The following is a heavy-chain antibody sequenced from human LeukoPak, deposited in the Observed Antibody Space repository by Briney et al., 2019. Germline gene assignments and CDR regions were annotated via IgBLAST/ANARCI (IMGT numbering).Heavy chain of an antibody. CDR1: GGTFSSYA. CDR3: ARYECSSTSCYSALDI. J-gene: IGHJ3*02. D-gene: IGHD2-2*01. Sequence: SVKVSCKASGGTFSSYAISWVRQAPGQGLEWMGRIIPILGIANYAQKFQGRVTITADKSTSTAYMELSSLRSEDTAVYYCARYECSSTSCYSALDIWGQGTMVTVSS. CDR2: IIPILGIA. V-gene: IGHV1-69*04.